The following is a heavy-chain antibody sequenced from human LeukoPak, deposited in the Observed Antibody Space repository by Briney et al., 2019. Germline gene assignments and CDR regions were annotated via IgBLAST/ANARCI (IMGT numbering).Heavy chain of an antibody. CDR2: IHTSGST. CDR1: GGSISSYY. CDR3: AREGIAAAVDYYYYMDV. J-gene: IGHJ6*03. V-gene: IGHV4-4*07. Sequence: PSETLSLTCTFSGGSISSYYWSWIRQPAGKGLEWIGRIHTSGSTNYNPSLKSRVTMSVDTSKNQFSLKLSSVTAVDTAVYYCAREGIAAAVDYYYYMDVWGKGTTVTVSS. D-gene: IGHD6-13*01.